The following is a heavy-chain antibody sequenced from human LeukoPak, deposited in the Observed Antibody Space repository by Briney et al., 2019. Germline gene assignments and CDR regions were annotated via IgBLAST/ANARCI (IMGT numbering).Heavy chain of an antibody. J-gene: IGHJ6*02. D-gene: IGHD3-16*01. CDR1: GFIVSDNY. Sequence: GGSLRLSCAASGFIVSDNYMSWVRQAPGKGLEWVSVIYSGGSTYYADSVRGRFTISRDSSKNTLYLQMNSLRAEDTAVYYCAKDQYAGPWGIFPYYYYYYGMDVWGQGTTVTVSS. CDR2: IYSGGST. CDR3: AKDQYAGPWGIFPYYYYYYGMDV. V-gene: IGHV3-53*05.